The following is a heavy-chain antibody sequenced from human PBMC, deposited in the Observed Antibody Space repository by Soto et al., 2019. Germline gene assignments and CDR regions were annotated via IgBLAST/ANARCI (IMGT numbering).Heavy chain of an antibody. V-gene: IGHV3-74*03. CDR2: INSDGSTT. D-gene: IGHD2-21*01. Sequence: EVQLVESGGGLVQPGGSLRLSCAASEFSFSSSWMHWVRQVPRKGLVWVSRINSDGSTTQYADSVRGRFTISRDNAKNTLFLEVHSLTIEYAAVYFSACLPIPRGPCDFWGQGTLVPVSS. J-gene: IGHJ4*02. CDR1: EFSFSSSW. CDR3: ACLPIPRGPCDF.